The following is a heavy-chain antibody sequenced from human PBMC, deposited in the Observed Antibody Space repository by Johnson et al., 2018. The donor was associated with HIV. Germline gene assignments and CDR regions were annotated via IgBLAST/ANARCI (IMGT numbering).Heavy chain of an antibody. CDR3: NTDLAAVGSGAFDI. CDR1: SSYW. D-gene: IGHD6-13*01. CDR2: IKQDGSEK. V-gene: IGHV3-7*05. J-gene: IGHJ3*02. Sequence: SSYWMSWVRQAPGKGLEWVANIKQDGSEKYYVDSVKGRFTISRDNSKNTLYLQMNSLKTEDTAVYYCNTDLAAVGSGAFDIWGQGTMVTVSS.